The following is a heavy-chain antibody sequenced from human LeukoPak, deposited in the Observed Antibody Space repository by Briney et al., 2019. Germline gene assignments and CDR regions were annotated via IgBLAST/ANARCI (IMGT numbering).Heavy chain of an antibody. D-gene: IGHD2-2*01. CDR1: GFTFTDHP. J-gene: IGHJ6*02. Sequence: GESLRLSCVASGFTFTDHPMNWVRQAPGKGLEWISYIGGDGIAFYADSVKGRFTASRDNAKNSLYLQMNSLRAEDTAVYYCARFLVPAAIRSLKYYYYGMDVWGQGTTVTVSS. CDR3: ARFLVPAAIRSLKYYYYGMDV. CDR2: IGGDGIAF. V-gene: IGHV3-48*01.